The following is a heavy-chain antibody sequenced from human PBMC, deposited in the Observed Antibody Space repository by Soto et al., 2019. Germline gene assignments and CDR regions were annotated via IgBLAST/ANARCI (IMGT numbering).Heavy chain of an antibody. CDR2: IYYSGST. CDR1: GGSISSGGYY. D-gene: IGHD5-18*01. Sequence: SETLSLTCTVSGGSISSGGYYWSWIRQHPGKGLEWIGYIYYSGSTYYNPSLKGRVTISVDTSKNQFSLKLSSVTAADTAVYYCASLGYSYGYYYYGMDVWGQGTTVTVSS. J-gene: IGHJ6*02. V-gene: IGHV4-31*03. CDR3: ASLGYSYGYYYYGMDV.